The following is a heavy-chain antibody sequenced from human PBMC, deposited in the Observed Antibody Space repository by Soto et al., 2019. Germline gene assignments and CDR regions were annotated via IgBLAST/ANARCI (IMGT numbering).Heavy chain of an antibody. V-gene: IGHV3-49*03. Sequence: GGSLRLSCTASGFTFGDYAMSWFRQAPGKGLEWVGFIRSKAYGGTTEYAASVKGRFTISRDDSKSIAYLQMNSLKTEDTAVYYCTRGLPYSSSWYVDYWGQGTLVTVSS. J-gene: IGHJ4*02. CDR1: GFTFGDYA. CDR2: IRSKAYGGTT. D-gene: IGHD6-13*01. CDR3: TRGLPYSSSWYVDY.